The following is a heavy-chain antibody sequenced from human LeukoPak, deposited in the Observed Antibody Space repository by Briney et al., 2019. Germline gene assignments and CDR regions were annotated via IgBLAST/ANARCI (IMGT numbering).Heavy chain of an antibody. J-gene: IGHJ4*02. D-gene: IGHD1-26*01. Sequence: ASVKVSCKASGYIFTDYYIHWVRQAPGQGLEWMGRTNPNSGVTNYAQKFQGRVTMHMDTSINAAYMELSSLRSDDTAMYYCARGLVGATGNWGQATLVTVS. CDR2: TNPNSGVT. CDR1: GYIFTDYY. CDR3: ARGLVGATGN. V-gene: IGHV1-2*02.